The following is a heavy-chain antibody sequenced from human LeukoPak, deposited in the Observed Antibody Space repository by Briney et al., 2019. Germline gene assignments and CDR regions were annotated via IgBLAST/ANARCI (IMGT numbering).Heavy chain of an antibody. CDR3: ARHNYDFDFDY. D-gene: IGHD3-3*01. V-gene: IGHV1-2*02. Sequence: ASVKVSCKASGYTFTDLYIHWVRQAPGQGLEWMGFLRTTTGGTSYAQKFQGRVTMTRGTSISTAYLELTSLTSDDTAVYFCARHNYDFDFDYWGQGTLVTVSA. CDR1: GYTFTDLY. CDR2: LRTTTGGT. J-gene: IGHJ4*02.